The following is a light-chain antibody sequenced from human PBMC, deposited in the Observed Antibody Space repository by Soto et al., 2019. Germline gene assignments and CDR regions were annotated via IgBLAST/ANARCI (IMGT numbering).Light chain of an antibody. CDR1: SSNIGNNY. CDR2: ENN. Sequence: QSVLTQPPSVSAAPGQKVTISCSGSSSNIGNNYVSWYQQLPGTAPKLLIYENNKRPSGIPDRLSGSKSGTSATLGISGLQTGDEADYYCGTWDSSLSDCVFGGGTQLTVL. V-gene: IGLV1-51*02. CDR3: GTWDSSLSDCV. J-gene: IGLJ3*02.